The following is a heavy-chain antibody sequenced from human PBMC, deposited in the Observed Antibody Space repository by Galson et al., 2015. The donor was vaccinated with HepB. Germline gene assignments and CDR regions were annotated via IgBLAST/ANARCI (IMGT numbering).Heavy chain of an antibody. Sequence: SLRLSCAASGFTFSSYGMHWGRQAPGKGLEWVAVISCDGRNKYYADSVKGRFTISRDNSKNTLYLQMNSLRAEDTAVYYCAKDLSGLSGAMVGAVITACDHCGQVTLVTASS. V-gene: IGHV3-30*18. CDR1: GFTFSSYG. CDR3: AKDLSGLSGAMVGAVITACDH. J-gene: IGHJ4*02. D-gene: IGHD3-3*01. CDR2: ISCDGRNK.